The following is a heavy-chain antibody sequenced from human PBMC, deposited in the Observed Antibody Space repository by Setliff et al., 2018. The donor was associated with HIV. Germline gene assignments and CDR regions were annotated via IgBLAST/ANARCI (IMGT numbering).Heavy chain of an antibody. D-gene: IGHD6-19*01. CDR1: GYSLSSNYY. CDR3: ARDPNTGWYYLDF. Sequence: SETLSLTCAVSGYSLSSNYYWTWIRQSAGKGLEWIGHINTSGSTKYKPSLKSRLTMSVDSSGNQFSLTLTSVTAADTAVYYCARDPNTGWYYLDFWGPGALVTVSS. V-gene: IGHV4-4*07. CDR2: INTSGST. J-gene: IGHJ4*02.